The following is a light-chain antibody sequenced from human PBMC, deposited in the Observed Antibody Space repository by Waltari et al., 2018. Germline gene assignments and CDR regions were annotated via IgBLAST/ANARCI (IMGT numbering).Light chain of an antibody. CDR3: QVWDSSSDHWV. Sequence: SYVLTQPPSVSVAPGKTARITWGGNNIGSKSGPWYQQKPGQAPVLVIYYDSDRPSGIPERFSGSNSGNTATLTISRVEAGDEADYYCQVWDSSSDHWVFGGGTKLTVL. CDR1: NIGSKS. CDR2: YDS. V-gene: IGLV3-21*04. J-gene: IGLJ3*02.